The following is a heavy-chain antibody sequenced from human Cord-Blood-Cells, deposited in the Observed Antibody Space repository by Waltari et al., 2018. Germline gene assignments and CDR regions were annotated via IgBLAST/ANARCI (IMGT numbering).Heavy chain of an antibody. CDR2: TIPIFGTA. CDR3: ARDSSQYYDFWSGYFDY. D-gene: IGHD3-3*01. J-gene: IGHJ4*02. Sequence: QVQLVQSGAEVKKPGSSVKVSCKASGGTFSSYAIRWVRQAPGQGLEWLGGTIPIFGTANYAQKFQGRVTITADESTSTAYMELSSLRSEDTAVYYCARDSSQYYDFWSGYFDYWGQGTLVTVSS. CDR1: GGTFSSYA. V-gene: IGHV1-69*01.